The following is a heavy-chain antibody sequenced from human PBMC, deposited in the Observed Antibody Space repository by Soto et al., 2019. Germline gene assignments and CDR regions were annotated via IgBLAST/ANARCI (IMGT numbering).Heavy chain of an antibody. J-gene: IGHJ6*02. CDR3: ARLGHCSSTSCPLGMDV. CDR2: IYPGDSDT. D-gene: IGHD2-2*01. Sequence: GESLKISCKGSGYSFTSYWIGWVRQMPGKGLEWMGIIYPGDSDTRYSPSFQGQVTISADKSISTAYLQWSSLKASDTAMYYCARLGHCSSTSCPLGMDVWGQGTTVTVSS. CDR1: GYSFTSYW. V-gene: IGHV5-51*01.